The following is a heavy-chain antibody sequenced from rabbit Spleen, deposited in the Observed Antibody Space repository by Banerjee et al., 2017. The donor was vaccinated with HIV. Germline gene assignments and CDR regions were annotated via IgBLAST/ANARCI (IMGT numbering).Heavy chain of an antibody. Sequence: QEQLEESGGGLVKPEGSLTLTCKASGFSFSDRDVMCWVRQSPGKGLEWIACINAATGKPVYATWAKGRFSISKTSSTTVTLQMTSLTAADTATYFCARDVLGARGDFNLWGQGTLVTVS. D-gene: IGHD2-1*01. CDR3: ARDVLGARGDFNL. J-gene: IGHJ4*01. V-gene: IGHV1S45*01. CDR2: INAATGKP. CDR1: GFSFSDRDV.